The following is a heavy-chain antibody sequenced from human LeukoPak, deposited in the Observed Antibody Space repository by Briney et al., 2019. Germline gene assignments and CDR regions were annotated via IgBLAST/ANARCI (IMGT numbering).Heavy chain of an antibody. V-gene: IGHV1-24*01. D-gene: IGHD3-3*01. CDR3: ATDASSFWSGYNIGMGAFDI. J-gene: IGHJ3*02. CDR2: FDPEDGET. Sequence: RASVKVSCKVSGYTLTELSMHWVRQAPGKGLEWMGGFDPEDGETTYAQKFQGRVTMTEDTSTDTAYMELSSLRSEDTAVYYCATDASSFWSGYNIGMGAFDIWGQGTMVTVSS. CDR1: GYTLTELS.